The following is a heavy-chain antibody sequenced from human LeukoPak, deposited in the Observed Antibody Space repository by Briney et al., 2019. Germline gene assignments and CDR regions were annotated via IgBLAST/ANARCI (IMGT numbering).Heavy chain of an antibody. D-gene: IGHD3-3*01. J-gene: IGHJ5*02. CDR2: IYYSGST. V-gene: IGHV4-39*01. CDR1: GGSISSSSYY. CDR3: ARHQNRARVVIIVGNWFDP. Sequence: SETLSLTCTVSGGSISSSSYYWGWIRQPPGKGLEWIGSIYYSGSTYYNPSLKSRVTISVDTSKNQFSLKLSSVTAADTAVYYCARHQNRARVVIIVGNWFDPWGQGTLVTVSS.